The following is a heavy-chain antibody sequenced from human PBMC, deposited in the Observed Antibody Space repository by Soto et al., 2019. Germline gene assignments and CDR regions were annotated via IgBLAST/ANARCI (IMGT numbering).Heavy chain of an antibody. J-gene: IGHJ4*02. D-gene: IGHD2-2*01. CDR3: ARGAVVVPAAMLDY. V-gene: IGHV1-69*02. Sequence: ASVKVSCKASGGTFSSYTISWVRQAPGQGLEWMGRIIPILGIANYAQKFQGRVTITADKSTSTAYMELSSLRSEDTAVYYCARGAVVVPAAMLDYWGQGTLVTVSS. CDR2: IIPILGIA. CDR1: GGTFSSYT.